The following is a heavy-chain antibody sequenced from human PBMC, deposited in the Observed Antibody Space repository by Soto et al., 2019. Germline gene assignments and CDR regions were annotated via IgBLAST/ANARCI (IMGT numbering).Heavy chain of an antibody. V-gene: IGHV3-30*18. Sequence: PGGSLRLSCAASGFTFSIYGMHWVRQAPGKGLEWVAAISYHGSNKYYADSVKGRFTISRDNSKNTLYLQMDSPRAEDTAVYYCAKPYSGNYPRPFDYWGQGTLVTLSS. J-gene: IGHJ4*02. CDR2: ISYHGSNK. CDR1: GFTFSIYG. D-gene: IGHD1-26*01. CDR3: AKPYSGNYPRPFDY.